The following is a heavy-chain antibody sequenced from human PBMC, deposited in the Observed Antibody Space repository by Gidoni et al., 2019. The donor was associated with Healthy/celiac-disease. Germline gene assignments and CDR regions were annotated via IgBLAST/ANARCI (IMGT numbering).Heavy chain of an antibody. CDR2: IYYSGST. Sequence: QLQLQASGPGLVKPSETLSLTCTVSGGSISSSSYYWGWIRQPPGKGLEWIGSIYYSGSTYYNPSLKSRVTISVDTSKNQFSLKLSSVTAADTAVYYCARHKGGGYDFWSGYYPFDYWGQGTLDRLL. CDR3: ARHKGGGYDFWSGYYPFDY. V-gene: IGHV4-39*01. J-gene: IGHJ4*02. D-gene: IGHD3-3*01. CDR1: GGSISSSSYY.